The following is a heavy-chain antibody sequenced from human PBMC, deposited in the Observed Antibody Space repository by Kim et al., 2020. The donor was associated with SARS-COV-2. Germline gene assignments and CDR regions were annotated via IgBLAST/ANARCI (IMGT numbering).Heavy chain of an antibody. D-gene: IGHD1-26*01. Sequence: GGSLRLSCAASGFTFSSYWMHWVSQAPGKGLVWVSRINSNGGTTNYADSVKGRFTISRDNAKSALYLQMNSLRAEDTAVYYCASRRYTGTYYYFDYWGQGTLVTVSS. CDR3: ASRRYTGTYYYFDY. CDR1: GFTFSSYW. V-gene: IGHV3-74*01. J-gene: IGHJ4*02. CDR2: INSNGGTT.